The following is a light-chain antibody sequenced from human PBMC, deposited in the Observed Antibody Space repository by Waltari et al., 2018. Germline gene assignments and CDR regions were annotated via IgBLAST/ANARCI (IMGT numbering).Light chain of an antibody. J-gene: IGLJ1*01. CDR3: SSHTSSSTFV. V-gene: IGLV2-14*01. CDR1: NDYVGRYKY. CDR2: EVN. Sequence: QSALAPPASVSGSPGQSIPIPGPGSNDYVGRYKYVYWYQQHPGQVPKLIIYEVNRRPSGVSNRFSGSKSGNTASLTISGLQAEDEADYYCSSHTSSSTFVFGTGTKVDVL.